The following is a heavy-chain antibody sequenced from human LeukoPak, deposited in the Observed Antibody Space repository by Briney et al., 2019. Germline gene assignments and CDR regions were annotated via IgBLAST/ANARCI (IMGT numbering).Heavy chain of an antibody. CDR3: ASGWELWLDRGGYYFNY. Sequence: GGSLRLSCAASGFTFSSYWMSWVRQAPGKGLEWVANIKQDGSEKYYVDSVKGRFTISRDNAKNSLYPQMNSLRAEDTAVYYCASGWELWLDRGGYYFNYWGQGTLVTVSS. J-gene: IGHJ4*02. CDR2: IKQDGSEK. V-gene: IGHV3-7*01. D-gene: IGHD1-26*01. CDR1: GFTFSSYW.